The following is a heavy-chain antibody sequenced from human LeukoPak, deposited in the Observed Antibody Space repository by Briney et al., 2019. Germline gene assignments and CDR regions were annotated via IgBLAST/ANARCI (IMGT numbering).Heavy chain of an antibody. V-gene: IGHV4-59*01. CDR1: GGSISPYY. D-gene: IGHD6-19*01. Sequence: PSETLSLTCTVSGGSISPYYWSWIRQPPGKGLEYIGYIYYSGTTDYNPSLKSRVTISVDTSKNQLSLKVTSVSAADTAVYYCAKDGYSSGWYASSFDYWGQGTLVTVSS. CDR3: AKDGYSSGWYASSFDY. CDR2: IYYSGTT. J-gene: IGHJ4*02.